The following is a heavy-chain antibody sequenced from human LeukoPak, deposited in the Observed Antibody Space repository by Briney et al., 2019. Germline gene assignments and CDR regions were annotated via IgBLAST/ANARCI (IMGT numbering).Heavy chain of an antibody. CDR3: ARERGYYYDSSGLDY. CDR1: GFTFSSYG. J-gene: IGHJ4*02. Sequence: QPGGSLRLSCAASGFTFSSYGMHWVRQAPGKGLEWVAVIWYDGSNKYYADSVKGRFTISRDNSKNTLYLQMNSLRAEDTAVYYCARERGYYYDSSGLDYWGQGTLVTVSS. V-gene: IGHV3-33*01. D-gene: IGHD3-22*01. CDR2: IWYDGSNK.